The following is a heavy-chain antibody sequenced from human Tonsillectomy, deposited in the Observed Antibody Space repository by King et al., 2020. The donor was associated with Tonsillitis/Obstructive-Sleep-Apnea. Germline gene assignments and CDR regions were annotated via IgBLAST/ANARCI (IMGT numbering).Heavy chain of an antibody. J-gene: IGHJ4*02. CDR1: GFTFRRYW. Sequence: VQLVESGGGLVQPGGSLRLSCAASGFTFRRYWMSWVRQAPGKGLEWVANIKHDGSEKYYVDSVKGRFTISRDNAKNSLYLQMNSLRAEDTAVYYCARDHIRDYWGQGTLVTVSS. CDR2: IKHDGSEK. V-gene: IGHV3-7*01. CDR3: ARDHIRDY.